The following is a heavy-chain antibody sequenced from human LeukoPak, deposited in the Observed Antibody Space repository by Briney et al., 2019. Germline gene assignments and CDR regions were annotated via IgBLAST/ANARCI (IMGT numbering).Heavy chain of an antibody. V-gene: IGHV4-39*01. CDR1: GGSISSSSYY. D-gene: IGHD3-22*01. Sequence: SETLSLTCTVSGGSISSSSYYWGWIRQPPGMGLEWIGSIYYSGSTYYNPSLKSRVTISVDTSKNQFSLKLSSVTAADTAVYYCARRPLVYYYDSHFDYWGQGTLVTVSS. J-gene: IGHJ4*02. CDR3: ARRPLVYYYDSHFDY. CDR2: IYYSGST.